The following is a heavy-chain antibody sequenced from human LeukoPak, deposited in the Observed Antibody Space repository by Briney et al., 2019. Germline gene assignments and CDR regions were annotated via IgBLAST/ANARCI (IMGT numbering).Heavy chain of an antibody. J-gene: IGHJ6*02. Sequence: SETPSLTCAVYGGSFSGYYWSWIRQPPGKGLEWIGEINHSGSTNYNPSLKSRVTISVDTSKNQFSLKLSSVTAADTAVYYCARGGVAARQLSYYYYGMDVWGQGTTVTVSS. CDR3: ARGGVAARQLSYYYYGMDV. V-gene: IGHV4-34*01. D-gene: IGHD6-6*01. CDR2: INHSGST. CDR1: GGSFSGYY.